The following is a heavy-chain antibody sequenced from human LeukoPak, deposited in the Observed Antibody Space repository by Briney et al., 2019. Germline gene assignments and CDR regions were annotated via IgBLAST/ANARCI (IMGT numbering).Heavy chain of an antibody. V-gene: IGHV4-30-2*01. J-gene: IGHJ4*02. CDR1: GGSISSDGYS. CDR3: ARASVVAGSGLDY. D-gene: IGHD6-19*01. CDR2: IYPSGST. Sequence: PSQTLSLTCAVPGGSISSDGYSWSWIRQPPGTGLEWIGYIYPSGSTYYNPSLKSRVTISVDRSKNQFSLKLNSVTAADTAVYYCARASVVAGSGLDYWGQGTLVTVSS.